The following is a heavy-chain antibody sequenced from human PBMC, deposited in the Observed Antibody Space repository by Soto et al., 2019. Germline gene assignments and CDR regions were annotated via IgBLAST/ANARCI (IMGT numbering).Heavy chain of an antibody. Sequence: DVQLLESGGGLVQPRGSLRLSCAASGFTFSSYAMNWVRQAPGKGLEWVSVVSGSGGSRSNAETVNGGFTISRDNSKNTLYLQMTSLRAEDTAVYYCAKRTVGWYFDLWGRGTLVTVSS. D-gene: IGHD4-17*01. J-gene: IGHJ2*01. CDR2: VSGSGGSR. V-gene: IGHV3-23*01. CDR1: GFTFSSYA. CDR3: AKRTVGWYFDL.